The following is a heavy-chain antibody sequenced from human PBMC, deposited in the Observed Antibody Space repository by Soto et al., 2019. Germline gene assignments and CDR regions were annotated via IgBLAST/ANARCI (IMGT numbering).Heavy chain of an antibody. V-gene: IGHV3-74*01. CDR1: GFTFSSYW. CDR3: VRSGDGYNYLMYYY. J-gene: IGHJ4*02. CDR2: INSDGSST. Sequence: GGSLRLSCAASGFTFSSYWMHWVRQAPGKGLVWVSRINSDGSSTSYADSVKGRFTISRDNAKNTLYLQMNSLRAEDTAVYYCVRSGDGYNYLMYYYWGQGTLVTVSS. D-gene: IGHD5-12*01.